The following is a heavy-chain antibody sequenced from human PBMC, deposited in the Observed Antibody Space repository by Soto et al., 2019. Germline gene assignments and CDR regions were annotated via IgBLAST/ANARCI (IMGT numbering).Heavy chain of an antibody. J-gene: IGHJ4*02. Sequence: QLQLQESGSGLVKPSQTLSLTCAVSGGSISSGGYSWSWIRQPPGKGLEWIGYIYHSGSTYYNPSLKSRVTISVDRSKNQFSLKLSSVTAADTAVYYCARTHCSGGSCYPAFHYWGQGTLVTVSS. CDR2: IYHSGST. V-gene: IGHV4-30-2*01. D-gene: IGHD2-15*01. CDR1: GGSISSGGYS. CDR3: ARTHCSGGSCYPAFHY.